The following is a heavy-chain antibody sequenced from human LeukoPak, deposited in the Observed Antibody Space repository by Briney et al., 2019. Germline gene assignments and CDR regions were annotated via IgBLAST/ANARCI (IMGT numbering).Heavy chain of an antibody. D-gene: IGHD5-24*01. V-gene: IGHV4-39*07. CDR2: IYYSGST. Sequence: SETLSLTCTVSGGSISSSSYYWGWIRQPPGKGLEWIGSIYYSGSTNYNPSLKSRVTISVDTSKNQFSLKLSSVTAADTAVYYCARRSGWHYYYYYYMDVWGKGTTVTISS. CDR1: GGSISSSSYY. CDR3: ARRSGWHYYYYYYMDV. J-gene: IGHJ6*03.